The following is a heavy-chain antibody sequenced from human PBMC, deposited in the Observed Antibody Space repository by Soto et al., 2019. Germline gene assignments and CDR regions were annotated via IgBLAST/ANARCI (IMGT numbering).Heavy chain of an antibody. CDR1: GYTFTSYD. CDR2: MNPNSGNT. CDR3: ARGWQRDAFDI. D-gene: IGHD1-1*01. Sequence: ASVKVSCKASGYTFTSYDINWVRHATGQGLEWMGWMNPNSGNTGYAQKFQGRVTMTRNNSISTAYMELSSLRSEDTAVYYCARGWQRDAFDIWGQGTMVTVSS. V-gene: IGHV1-8*01. J-gene: IGHJ3*02.